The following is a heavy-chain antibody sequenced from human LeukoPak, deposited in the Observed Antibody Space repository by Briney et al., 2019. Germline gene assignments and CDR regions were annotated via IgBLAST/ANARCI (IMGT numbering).Heavy chain of an antibody. CDR2: IYYGGST. CDR1: GGSISSGGYY. Sequence: SETLSLTCTVSGGSISSGGYYWSWIRQHPGKGPEWIGYIYYGGSTYYNPSLKSRVTISLDTSKNQFSLKLSYVTAADTAVYYCARGADTAMTYYYFDYWGQGTLVTVSS. D-gene: IGHD5-18*01. J-gene: IGHJ4*02. V-gene: IGHV4-31*03. CDR3: ARGADTAMTYYYFDY.